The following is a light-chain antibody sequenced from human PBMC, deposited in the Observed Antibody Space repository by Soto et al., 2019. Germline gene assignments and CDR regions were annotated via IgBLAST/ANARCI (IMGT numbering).Light chain of an antibody. Sequence: EIVMTQSPATLSVSPGDSATLSCRASQSVTSNLAWYQQKPGQAPGLLIYGSSTRATGIPARFSGSGSGTEFTLTISSLQSEDFALYYCQQYNASPLIFGPGTKLDVK. CDR3: QQYNASPLI. CDR1: QSVTSN. CDR2: GSS. J-gene: IGKJ3*01. V-gene: IGKV3D-15*02.